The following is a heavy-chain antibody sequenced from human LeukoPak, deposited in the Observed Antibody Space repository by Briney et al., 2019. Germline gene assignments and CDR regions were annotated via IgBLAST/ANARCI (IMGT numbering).Heavy chain of an antibody. J-gene: IGHJ4*02. CDR3: ARHRSGTYYRFDY. CDR2: IYYGGSS. Sequence: SETLSLTCTVSGDSIGSSSYFWDWIRQPPGTGLEWIGSIYYGGSSYYNPSLKSRVTISVDTSKNQFSLKLSSVTAADTAVYYCARHRSGTYYRFDYWGQGTLVTVSS. CDR1: GDSIGSSSYF. V-gene: IGHV4-39*01. D-gene: IGHD1-26*01.